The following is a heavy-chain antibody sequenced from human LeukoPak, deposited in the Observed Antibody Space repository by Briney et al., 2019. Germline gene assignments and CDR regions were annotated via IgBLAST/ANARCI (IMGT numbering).Heavy chain of an antibody. CDR3: ARVGYSGYDYDY. J-gene: IGHJ4*02. V-gene: IGHV3-23*01. D-gene: IGHD5-12*01. CDR1: GFTLISYA. Sequence: GGSLRLSCEASGFTLISYAMSWVRQAPGKGLEWVSVISGSGDSTYYADSVEGRCTSSRDNSKDALYLQMNSLRAEDTAVYYCARVGYSGYDYDYWGQGTLVTVSS. CDR2: ISGSGDST.